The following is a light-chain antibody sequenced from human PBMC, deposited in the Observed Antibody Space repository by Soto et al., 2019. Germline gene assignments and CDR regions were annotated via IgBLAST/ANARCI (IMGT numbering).Light chain of an antibody. V-gene: IGKV1-27*01. CDR1: QGIIDY. CDR3: QRYDTAPQT. Sequence: DIQMTQSPSSLSASVGDTVTITCRASQGIIDYLAWFQQRPGKVPKLLIFAASTLHTGVPSRFSGSGAGTDFTLTINCLQPEDVGNYYCQRYDTAPQTFGPGNRVTIK. CDR2: AAS. J-gene: IGKJ1*01.